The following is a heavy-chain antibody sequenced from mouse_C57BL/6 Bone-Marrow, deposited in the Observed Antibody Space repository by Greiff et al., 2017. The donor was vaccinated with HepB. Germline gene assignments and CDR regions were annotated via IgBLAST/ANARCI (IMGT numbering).Heavy chain of an antibody. J-gene: IGHJ4*01. CDR2: ISDGGSYT. Sequence: EVKVVESGGGLVKPGGSLKLSCAASGFTFSSYAMSWVRQTPEKRLEWVATISDGGSYTYYPDNVKGRFTISRDNAKNNLYLQMSHLKSEDTAMYYCARVAGEPGDYWGQGTSVTVSS. V-gene: IGHV5-4*03. CDR1: GFTFSSYA. CDR3: ARVAGEPGDY. D-gene: IGHD3-3*01.